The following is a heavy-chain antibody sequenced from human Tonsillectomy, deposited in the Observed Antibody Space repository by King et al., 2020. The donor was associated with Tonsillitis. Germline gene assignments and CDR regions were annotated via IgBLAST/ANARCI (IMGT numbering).Heavy chain of an antibody. CDR2: IHPSDSNI. CDR1: GYRFTSYW. CDR3: AREGTGWFSDY. J-gene: IGHJ4*02. Sequence: VQLVESGAEVKEPGESLRISCKGSGYRFTSYWISWVRQMPGKGLEWMWRIHPSDSNIKYNPAFQGHVTISADKSPTTAHLQWSSLKASDTAMYYCAREGTGWFSDYWGQGTLVTVSS. V-gene: IGHV5-10-1*03. D-gene: IGHD6-19*01.